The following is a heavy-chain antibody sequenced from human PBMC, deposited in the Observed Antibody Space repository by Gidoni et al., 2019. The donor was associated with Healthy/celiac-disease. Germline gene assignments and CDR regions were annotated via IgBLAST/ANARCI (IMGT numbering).Heavy chain of an antibody. CDR1: GFTFSDYY. V-gene: IGHV3-11*06. CDR2: ISSSRSYT. Sequence: QVQLVASGGGLVKPGGSLRLPRPASGFTFSDYYMSWIRQAPGKGLEWVSYISSSRSYTNYADSVKGRFTISRDNAKNSLYLQMNSLRAEDTAVYYCARDFELPPAADTRWFDPWGQGTLVTVSS. CDR3: ARDFELPPAADTRWFDP. D-gene: IGHD6-13*01. J-gene: IGHJ5*02.